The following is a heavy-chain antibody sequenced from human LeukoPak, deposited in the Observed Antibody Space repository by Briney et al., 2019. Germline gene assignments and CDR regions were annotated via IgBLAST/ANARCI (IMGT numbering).Heavy chain of an antibody. Sequence: ASVKVSCKASGYTFTSYYLHWVRQAPGPGLEWMGWINPNSGGANYAQKSQRRVTMTRDTSISTAYMELSRLTSNDAAIYVYARTVASGRDYWGQGTLVTVSS. V-gene: IGHV1-2*02. CDR2: INPNSGGA. CDR3: ARTVASGRDY. D-gene: IGHD5-12*01. CDR1: GYTFTSYY. J-gene: IGHJ4*02.